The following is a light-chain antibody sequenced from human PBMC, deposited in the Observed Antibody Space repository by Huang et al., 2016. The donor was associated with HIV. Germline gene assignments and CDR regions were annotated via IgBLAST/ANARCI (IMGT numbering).Light chain of an antibody. CDR1: QDIGDY. Sequence: DIQMTQSPSSLSASVGDSITLTCQASQDIGDYVNWYQHKPGAAPKLLIFDASNLETGVPSRFSGSGSGTDFTVTISSLQPEDIATYYCQQYDNLPQTFGGGTKVQIK. J-gene: IGKJ4*01. V-gene: IGKV1-33*01. CDR3: QQYDNLPQT. CDR2: DAS.